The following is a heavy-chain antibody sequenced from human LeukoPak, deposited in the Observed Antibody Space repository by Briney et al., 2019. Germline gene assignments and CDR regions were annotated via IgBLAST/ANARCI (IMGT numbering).Heavy chain of an antibody. Sequence: PGGSLSLSCAASGFTVSSNYMSWVRQAPGKGLEWVSVIYSGGSTYYADSVKGRFTISRDNSKNTLYLQMNSLRAEDTAVYYCARGWVEGYYYYGMDVWGQGTTVTVTS. CDR3: ARGWVEGYYYYGMDV. J-gene: IGHJ6*02. V-gene: IGHV3-53*01. CDR1: GFTVSSNY. CDR2: IYSGGST. D-gene: IGHD3-16*01.